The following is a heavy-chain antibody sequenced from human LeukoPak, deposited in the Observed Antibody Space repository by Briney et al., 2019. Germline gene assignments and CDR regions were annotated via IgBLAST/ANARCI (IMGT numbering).Heavy chain of an antibody. V-gene: IGHV3-20*04. CDR3: ARGGWFGELLFDY. Sequence: GGSLRLSCAASGFTFSAYSMNWVRQAPGKGLEWVSGINWNGGSTGYADSVKGRFTISRDNAKNSLYLQMNSLRAEDTALYYCARGGWFGELLFDYWGQGTLVTVSS. CDR2: INWNGGST. J-gene: IGHJ4*02. D-gene: IGHD3-10*01. CDR1: GFTFSAYS.